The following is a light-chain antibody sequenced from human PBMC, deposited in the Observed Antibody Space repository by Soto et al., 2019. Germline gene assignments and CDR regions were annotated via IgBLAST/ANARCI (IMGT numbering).Light chain of an antibody. CDR3: QQYSNPIT. CDR1: QDVSNY. V-gene: IGKV1-33*01. Sequence: DIQMTQSPSSLSASVGDRVTITCQAGQDVSNYLKWNQQKLAKAPKLLIYDASNLETGVPSRFSGSGSGTYFSFTISSLKPEDFATYYCQQYSNPITFGQGTRLEIK. J-gene: IGKJ5*01. CDR2: DAS.